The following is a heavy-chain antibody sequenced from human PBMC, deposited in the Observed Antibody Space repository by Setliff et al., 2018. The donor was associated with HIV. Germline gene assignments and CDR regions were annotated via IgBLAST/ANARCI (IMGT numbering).Heavy chain of an antibody. D-gene: IGHD7-27*01. Sequence: SETLSLTCTVSGGPIDNHYWHWIRQSPEKGLEWIGYTYYTGSTNYNPSLKSRVAISVGSSNHQISLRLSSVTAADTAIYYCAREDGSNSHDTFEIWGQGILVSVSS. CDR1: GGPIDNHY. J-gene: IGHJ3*02. CDR2: TYYTGST. CDR3: AREDGSNSHDTFEI. V-gene: IGHV4-59*11.